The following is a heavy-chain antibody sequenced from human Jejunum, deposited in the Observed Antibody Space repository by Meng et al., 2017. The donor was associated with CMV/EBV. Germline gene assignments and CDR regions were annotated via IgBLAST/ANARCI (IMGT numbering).Heavy chain of an antibody. CDR3: AREGTNSYYFDY. D-gene: IGHD1-14*01. CDR2: IYESGST. J-gene: IGHJ4*02. CDR1: GDSINSDSYY. Sequence: QVQLQESGPGLVKPSQTLSLTCTVSGDSINSDSYYWSWIRQPAGKGLEWIGHIYESGSTSYNPSLESRVTISVDTSKNQFSLKVMSVTAADTAVYYCAREGTNSYYFDYWGQGTLVTVSS. V-gene: IGHV4-30-4*01.